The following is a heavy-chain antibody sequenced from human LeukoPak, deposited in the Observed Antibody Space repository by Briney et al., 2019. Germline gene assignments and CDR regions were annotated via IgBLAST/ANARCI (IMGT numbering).Heavy chain of an antibody. CDR2: ISGSGGST. J-gene: IGHJ4*02. V-gene: IGHV3-23*01. Sequence: GGSLRLSCAASGFTFSSYAMSWVRQAPGKGLEWVSAISGSGGSTYYADSVKGRFTISRDNAKNSLYLQMNSLRAEDTAVYYCARDTYYYDSSGYYFDYWGQGTLVTVSS. CDR3: ARDTYYYDSSGYYFDY. D-gene: IGHD3-22*01. CDR1: GFTFSSYA.